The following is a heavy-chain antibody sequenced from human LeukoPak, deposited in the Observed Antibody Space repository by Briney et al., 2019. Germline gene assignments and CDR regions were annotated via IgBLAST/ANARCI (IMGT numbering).Heavy chain of an antibody. J-gene: IGHJ4*02. Sequence: GGSLRLSCAASGFTFSSYSMNWVRQAPGKGLEWVSSISSSSSYIYYADSVKGRFTISRDNAKNSLYLQMNSLRAEDTAVYYCAREAAGYDSSGSYYWGQGTLVTVSS. CDR1: GFTFSSYS. D-gene: IGHD3-22*01. CDR3: AREAAGYDSSGSYY. V-gene: IGHV3-21*04. CDR2: ISSSSSYI.